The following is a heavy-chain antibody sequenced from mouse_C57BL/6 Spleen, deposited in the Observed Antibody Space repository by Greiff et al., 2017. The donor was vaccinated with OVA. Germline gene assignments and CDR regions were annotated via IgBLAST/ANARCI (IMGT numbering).Heavy chain of an antibody. J-gene: IGHJ4*01. V-gene: IGHV3-6*01. CDR1: GYSITSGYY. Sequence: VQLKESGPGLVKPSQSLSLTCSVTGYSITSGYYWNWIRQFPGNKLEWMGYISYDGSNNYNPSLKNRISITRDTSKNQFFLKLNSVTTEDTATYYCARENYSNYYAMDDWGQGTSVTVSS. CDR2: ISYDGSN. CDR3: ARENYSNYYAMDD. D-gene: IGHD2-5*01.